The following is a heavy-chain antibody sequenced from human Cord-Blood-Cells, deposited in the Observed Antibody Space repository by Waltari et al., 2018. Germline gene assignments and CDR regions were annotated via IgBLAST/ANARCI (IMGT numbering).Heavy chain of an antibody. Sequence: QLQLQESGPGLVQPSEPLSLTCTVSGGSISSSSYYWGWIRQPPGKGREWIGSIYYSGSTYYNPSLKSRVTISVDTSKNQFSLKLSPVTAADTAVYYCARGTIISYYYYDSSGSSFDYWGQGTLVTVSS. CDR1: GGSISSSSYY. D-gene: IGHD3-22*01. V-gene: IGHV4-39*01. CDR3: ARGTIISYYYYDSSGSSFDY. CDR2: IYYSGST. J-gene: IGHJ4*02.